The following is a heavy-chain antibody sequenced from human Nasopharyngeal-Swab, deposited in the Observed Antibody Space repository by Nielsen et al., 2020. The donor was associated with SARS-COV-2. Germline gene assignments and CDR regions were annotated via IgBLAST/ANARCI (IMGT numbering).Heavy chain of an antibody. J-gene: IGHJ4*02. CDR3: AKKYGTRGWYVGLDY. CDR1: GCTFSDYY. V-gene: IGHV3-11*03. Sequence: GGSLRLSCAFSGCTFSDYYMSWIRQAPGKGLEWLAYINGSGTYTDYAASVKGRFVISRDNSKNTLYLQMNSLRAEDTALYYCAKKYGTRGWYVGLDYWGQGTQVTVSS. D-gene: IGHD6-19*01. CDR2: INGSGTYT.